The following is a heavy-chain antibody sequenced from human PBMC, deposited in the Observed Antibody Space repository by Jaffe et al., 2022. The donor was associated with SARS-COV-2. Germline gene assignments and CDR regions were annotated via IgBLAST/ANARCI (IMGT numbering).Heavy chain of an antibody. V-gene: IGHV3-9*01. CDR1: GFTFDDYA. D-gene: IGHD3-10*01. CDR3: AKTRAWFGELTLSGQLPTIFDY. Sequence: EVQLVESGGGLVQPGRSLRLSCAASGFTFDDYAMHWVRQAPGKGLEWVSGINWNSGSVDYAVSVKGRFTISRDNTKNSLYLQMNSLRPEDTALYYCAKTRAWFGELTLSGQLPTIFDYWGQGTLVTVSS. J-gene: IGHJ4*02. CDR2: INWNSGSV.